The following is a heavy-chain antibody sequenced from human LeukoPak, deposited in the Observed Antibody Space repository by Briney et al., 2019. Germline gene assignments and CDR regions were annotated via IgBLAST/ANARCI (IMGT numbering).Heavy chain of an antibody. CDR2: TYTDGST. J-gene: IGHJ5*02. Sequence: GGSLRLSCAASGFTVSSTYMSWVRQAPGKGLEWVSVTYTDGSTYYADSVKGRFTISRDNSKNTVYLQMNSLRAEDTAVYYCARDIGTGTNQGWFDPWGQGALVTVSS. CDR1: GFTVSSTY. V-gene: IGHV3-53*01. CDR3: ARDIGTGTNQGWFDP. D-gene: IGHD1-7*01.